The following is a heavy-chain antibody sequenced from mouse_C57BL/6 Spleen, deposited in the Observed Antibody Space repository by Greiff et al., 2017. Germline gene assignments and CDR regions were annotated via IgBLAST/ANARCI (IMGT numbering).Heavy chain of an antibody. J-gene: IGHJ1*03. Sequence: VKLMESGAELVRPGTSVKVSCKASGYAFTNYLIEWVKQRPGQGLEWIGVINPGSGGTNYNEKFKGKATLTADKSSSTAYMQLSSLTSEDSAVYFCARGYDGYWYFDVWGTGTTVTVSS. V-gene: IGHV1-54*01. D-gene: IGHD2-3*01. CDR3: ARGYDGYWYFDV. CDR2: INPGSGGT. CDR1: GYAFTNYL.